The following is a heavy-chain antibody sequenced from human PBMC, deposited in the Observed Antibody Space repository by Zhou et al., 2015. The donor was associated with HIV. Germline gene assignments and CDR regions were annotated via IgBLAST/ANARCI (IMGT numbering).Heavy chain of an antibody. V-gene: IGHV1-69*01. J-gene: IGHJ5*02. CDR3: ARGARPPLELRRSSFDP. D-gene: IGHD1-7*01. CDR1: GGTFSSYA. CDR2: IIPIFGTA. Sequence: QVQLVQSGAEVKKPGSSVKVSCKASGGTFSSYAISWVRQAPGQGLEWMGGIIPIFGTANYAQKFQGRVTITADESTSTAYMELSSLRSEDTAVYYCARGARPPLELRRSSFDPWGQGTLGHPSPQ.